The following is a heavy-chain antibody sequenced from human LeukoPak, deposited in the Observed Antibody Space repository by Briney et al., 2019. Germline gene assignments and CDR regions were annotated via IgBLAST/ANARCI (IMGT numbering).Heavy chain of an antibody. J-gene: IGHJ3*02. D-gene: IGHD3-22*01. CDR3: ARRGVPYYDSSGYYPRGAFDI. CDR1: GGSISSYY. CDR2: IYYSGST. V-gene: IGHV4-59*08. Sequence: PSVTLSLTCTVSGGSISSYYWSWIRQPPGKGLEWIGYIYYSGSTNYNPSLKSRVTISVDTSKNQFSLKLSSVTAADTAVCYCARRGVPYYDSSGYYPRGAFDIWGQGTMVTVSS.